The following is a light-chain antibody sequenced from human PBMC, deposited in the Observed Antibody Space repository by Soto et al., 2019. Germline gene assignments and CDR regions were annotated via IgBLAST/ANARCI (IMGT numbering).Light chain of an antibody. CDR3: QQRSNWPLP. CDR2: DAS. V-gene: IGKV3D-20*02. CDR1: QGVSSSY. J-gene: IGKJ4*01. Sequence: IMLSKSAGALSLYPGERATLSCRASQGVSSSYLAWYQQKPGQVPRLLIYDASRRATGIPDRFSGSGSGTDFTLTISSLQSEDFAVYYCQQRSNWPLPFGGGSKV.